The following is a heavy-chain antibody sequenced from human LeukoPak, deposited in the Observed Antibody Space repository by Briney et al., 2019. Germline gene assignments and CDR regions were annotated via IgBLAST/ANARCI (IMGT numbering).Heavy chain of an antibody. CDR1: GGSISRGGYY. CDR2: IYHSGCT. J-gene: IGHJ4*02. D-gene: IGHD5-18*01. Sequence: PSETLSLTCTVSGGSISRGGYYWSWIRQYPGKGLEWIGYIYHSGCTCYNPSLKSRVTISVDRSKNQFSLKLSSVTAADTAVYYCARGRGYSYGTSFDYWGQGTLVTVSS. CDR3: ARGRGYSYGTSFDY. V-gene: IGHV4-30-2*06.